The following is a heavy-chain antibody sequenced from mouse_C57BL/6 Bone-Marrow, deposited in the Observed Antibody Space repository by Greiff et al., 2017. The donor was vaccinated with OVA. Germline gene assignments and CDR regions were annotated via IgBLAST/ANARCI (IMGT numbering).Heavy chain of an antibody. CDR1: GFTFSDYG. J-gene: IGHJ2*01. D-gene: IGHD2-4*01. V-gene: IGHV5-17*01. CDR2: ISSGSSTI. CDR3: ARSDYDYFDD. Sequence: EVQLVESGGGLVKPGGSLKLSCAASGFTFSDYGMHWVRQAPEKGLEWVAYISSGSSTIYYADPVKGRFTISRDNAKNTLFLQMTRLRSEDTAMYYCARSDYDYFDDWGQGTTLTVSS.